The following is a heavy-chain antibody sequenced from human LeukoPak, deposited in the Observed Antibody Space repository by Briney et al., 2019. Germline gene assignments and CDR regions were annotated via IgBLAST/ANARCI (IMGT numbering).Heavy chain of an antibody. V-gene: IGHV3-48*03. CDR1: GFTFSSYE. CDR3: ASTHGGSFDY. D-gene: IGHD3-10*01. J-gene: IGHJ4*02. Sequence: PGGSLRLSCAASGFTFSSYEMNWVRQAPGEGLEWVSYISSSGSTIYYADSVKGRFTISRDNAKNSLYLQMNSLRAEDTAVYYCASTHGGSFDYWGQGTLVTVSS. CDR2: ISSSGSTI.